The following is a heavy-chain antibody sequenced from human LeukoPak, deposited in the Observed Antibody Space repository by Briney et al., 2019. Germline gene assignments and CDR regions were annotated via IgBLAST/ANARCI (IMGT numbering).Heavy chain of an antibody. D-gene: IGHD1-14*01. CDR3: ASGGLTIDY. CDR2: INHSGST. V-gene: IGHV4-34*01. CDR1: GGSFSGYY. Sequence: SETLSLTCAVYGGSFSGYYWSWIRQPPGKGLEWIGEINHSGSTNYNLSLKSRVTISVDTSKNQFSLKLSSVTAADTAVYYCASGGLTIDYWGQGTLVTVSS. J-gene: IGHJ4*02.